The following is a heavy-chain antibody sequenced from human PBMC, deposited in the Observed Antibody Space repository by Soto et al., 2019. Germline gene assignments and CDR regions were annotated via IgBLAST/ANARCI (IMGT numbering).Heavy chain of an antibody. D-gene: IGHD3-3*01. Sequence: QVQLQESGPGLVKPSQTLSLTCTVSGGSISSGDYYWRWIRQPPGKGLEWIGYIYYSGSTYYNPSLKSRVTISVDTSKNQFSLKLSSVTAADTAVYYCARGSYDFWSAIPGTLDYWGQGTLVTVSS. V-gene: IGHV4-30-4*01. J-gene: IGHJ4*02. CDR2: IYYSGST. CDR3: ARGSYDFWSAIPGTLDY. CDR1: GGSISSGDYY.